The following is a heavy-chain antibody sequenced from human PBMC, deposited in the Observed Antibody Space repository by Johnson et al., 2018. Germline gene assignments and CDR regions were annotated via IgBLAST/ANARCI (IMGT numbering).Heavy chain of an antibody. J-gene: IGHJ6*03. CDR3: AKDGPADLDTNYYYYMDV. CDR2: ISYDGSNK. V-gene: IGHV3-30*18. CDR1: GFTFSSYG. Sequence: QVQLVESGGGVVQPGRSLRLSCAASGFTFSSYGMHWVRQAPGKGLEWVAVISYDGSNKYYADSVKGRFTISRDNSKNTLYLQMNSLRAEGTAVYYGAKDGPADLDTNYYYYMDVWGKGTTVTVSS. D-gene: IGHD3-3*01.